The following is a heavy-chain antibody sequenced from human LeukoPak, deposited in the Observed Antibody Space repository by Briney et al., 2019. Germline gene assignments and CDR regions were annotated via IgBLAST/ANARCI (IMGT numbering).Heavy chain of an antibody. CDR3: ARAPCCAGDCYSLFDF. CDR1: GGSISNYY. D-gene: IGHD2-21*02. V-gene: IGHV4-4*07. J-gene: IGHJ4*02. Sequence: SETLSLTCTVSGGSISNYYWSWVRQPAGKGLEWIGRIYTSGSTNYNPSLKSRVTMSVDTSKNQFSLKLSSVTAADTAVYYCARAPCCAGDCYSLFDFWGQGTLVTVSS. CDR2: IYTSGST.